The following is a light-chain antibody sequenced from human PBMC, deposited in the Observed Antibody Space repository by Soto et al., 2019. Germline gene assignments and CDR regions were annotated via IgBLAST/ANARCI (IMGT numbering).Light chain of an antibody. CDR1: QSVSASQ. CDR3: HHRGNGIT. V-gene: IGKV3-11*01. J-gene: IGKJ5*01. Sequence: EPVLTQSPGTLSLSPGERATLSCRTSQSVSASQLAWYQQKPDQTPRLLIYDASSRATGIPARFSGSGSGTDFTLTISSLEPEDFAVYYCHHRGNGITFGQGTRLEIK. CDR2: DAS.